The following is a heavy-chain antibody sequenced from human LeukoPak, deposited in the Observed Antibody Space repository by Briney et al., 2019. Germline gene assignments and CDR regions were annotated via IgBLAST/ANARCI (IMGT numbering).Heavy chain of an antibody. V-gene: IGHV3-48*02. D-gene: IGHD6-13*01. CDR3: ARDSAANRAWQQLGRDAFDI. J-gene: IGHJ3*02. CDR2: ISSSSSTI. CDR1: GFTFSSYS. Sequence: PGGSLRLSCAASGFTFSSYSMNWVRQAPGKGLEWVSYISSSSSTIYYADSVKGRFTISRDNAKNSLYLQMNSLRDEDTAVYYCARDSAANRAWQQLGRDAFDIWGQGTMVTVSS.